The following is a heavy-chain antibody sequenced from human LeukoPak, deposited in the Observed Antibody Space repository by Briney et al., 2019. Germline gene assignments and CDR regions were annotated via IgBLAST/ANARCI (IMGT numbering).Heavy chain of an antibody. J-gene: IGHJ6*02. CDR1: GFTFSRYG. Sequence: GRSLRLSCAASGFTFSRYGMHWVRQAPGKGLEWVAMIWFDGSNKNYADSVKGRFTISRDNSKNTLYLQMNSLRVEDTATFYCAKLGYCSDDNCFYGMDAWGQGTTVTVSS. D-gene: IGHD2-15*01. CDR2: IWFDGSNK. CDR3: AKLGYCSDDNCFYGMDA. V-gene: IGHV3-33*06.